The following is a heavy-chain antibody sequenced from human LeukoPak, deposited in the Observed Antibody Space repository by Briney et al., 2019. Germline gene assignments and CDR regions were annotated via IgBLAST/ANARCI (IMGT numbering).Heavy chain of an antibody. Sequence: GASVKVSCKASGYTFTSYYMHWVRQAPGQGLEWMGGIIPIFGTANYAQKFQGRVTITADESTSTAYMELSSLRSEDTAVYYCARSAYYGSGSHSRPYYYYYMDVWGKGTTVTISS. V-gene: IGHV1-69*13. CDR1: GYTFTSYY. J-gene: IGHJ6*03. CDR3: ARSAYYGSGSHSRPYYYYYMDV. CDR2: IIPIFGTA. D-gene: IGHD3-10*01.